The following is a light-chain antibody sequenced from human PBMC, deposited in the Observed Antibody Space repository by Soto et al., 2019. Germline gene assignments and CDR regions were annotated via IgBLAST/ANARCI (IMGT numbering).Light chain of an antibody. CDR2: YAS. CDR1: QSVGTY. V-gene: IGKV3-11*01. Sequence: EIVLTQSPATLSLSPGERATLSCRASQSVGTYLSWYQQKPGQAPRLLISYASTRATGVTARFSGGGSGTDFTLTISSIEPEDFAVSYCQQCSNWPPLYTFGQGTKLEIK. CDR3: QQCSNWPPLYT. J-gene: IGKJ2*01.